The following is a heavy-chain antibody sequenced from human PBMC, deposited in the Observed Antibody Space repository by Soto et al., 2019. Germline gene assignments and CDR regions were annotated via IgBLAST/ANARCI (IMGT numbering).Heavy chain of an antibody. D-gene: IGHD3-10*01. V-gene: IGHV1-69*09. CDR1: GIMSSGYG. CDR2: INPILDST. CDR3: ATMNRAILDS. J-gene: IGHJ4*02. Sequence: QEQVVQSGPAMKEPGSSVKVSCRASGIMSSGYGFSWVRQAPGQGLEWVGMINPILDSTHYAQNLQGRVSLSGDKSRDTAYLAVTSLRLEDTAIYFCATMNRAILDSWGRGTVVTVSS.